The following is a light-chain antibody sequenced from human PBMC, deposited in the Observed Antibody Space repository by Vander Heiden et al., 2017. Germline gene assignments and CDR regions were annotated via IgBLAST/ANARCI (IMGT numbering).Light chain of an antibody. Sequence: DIVMTQSPVSLSVSMGERTTIHCKSSQSVLHSSNNENYLAWYQQKPGQPPKLLIYWASARESGVPERFSGSGSGTDFTLTISSLQAEDVAVYYCQQYYTTPYTFGQGTKLDIK. V-gene: IGKV4-1*01. CDR3: QQYYTTPYT. CDR1: QSVLHSSNNENY. CDR2: WAS. J-gene: IGKJ2*01.